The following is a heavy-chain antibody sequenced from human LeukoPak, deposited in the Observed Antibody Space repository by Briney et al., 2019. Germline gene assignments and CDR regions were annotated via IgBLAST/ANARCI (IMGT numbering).Heavy chain of an antibody. V-gene: IGHV3-53*01. J-gene: IGHJ4*02. D-gene: IGHD3-22*01. CDR3: ARAYSFGYDSSGYYYAY. CDR2: IYSGGTT. Sequence: PGGSLRLSCAASGFTFSSYAMSWVRQAPGKGLEWVSVIYSGGTTYYADSVKGRFTISRDSSKNTLYLQVNSLRAEDTAVYYCARAYSFGYDSSGYYYAYWGQGTLVTVSS. CDR1: GFTFSSYA.